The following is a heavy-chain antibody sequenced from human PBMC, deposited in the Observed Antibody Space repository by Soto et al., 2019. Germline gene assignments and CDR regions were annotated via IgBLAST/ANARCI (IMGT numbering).Heavy chain of an antibody. J-gene: IGHJ6*02. D-gene: IGHD6-13*01. Sequence: ASVKVSCKASGYTFTGYYMHWVRQAPGQGLEWMGWINPNSGGTNYAQKFQGWVTMTRDTSISTAYMELSRLRSDDTAVYYCARDRASIAALNYYYYGMDVWGQGTTVTASS. CDR3: ARDRASIAALNYYYYGMDV. CDR1: GYTFTGYY. CDR2: INPNSGGT. V-gene: IGHV1-2*04.